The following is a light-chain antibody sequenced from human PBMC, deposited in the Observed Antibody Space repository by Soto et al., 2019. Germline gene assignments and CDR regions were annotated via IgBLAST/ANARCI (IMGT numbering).Light chain of an antibody. J-gene: IGKJ1*01. CDR3: QADNSYWT. CDR1: QSISSW. V-gene: IGKV1-5*01. Sequence: DIPMTQSPSTLSASVGDRVTITCRASQSISSWLAWYQQKPGKAPKLLIYDASSLESGIQSRFSGITAWTEFTFTINSSQPNYFSTYSCQADNSYWTFGQGTNVEIK. CDR2: DAS.